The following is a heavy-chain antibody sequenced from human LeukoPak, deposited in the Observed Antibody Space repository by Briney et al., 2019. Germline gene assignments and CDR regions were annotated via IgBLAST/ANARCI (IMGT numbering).Heavy chain of an antibody. CDR1: GGSFSGYY. J-gene: IGHJ6*03. Sequence: PSETLSLTCAVYGGSFSGYYWSWIRQPPGKGLEWIGEINHSGSTNYNPSLKRRVTISVDTSKNQFSLKLSSVTAADTAVYYCARELSYYYYMDVWGKGTTVTISS. V-gene: IGHV4-34*01. D-gene: IGHD6-6*01. CDR3: ARELSYYYYMDV. CDR2: INHSGST.